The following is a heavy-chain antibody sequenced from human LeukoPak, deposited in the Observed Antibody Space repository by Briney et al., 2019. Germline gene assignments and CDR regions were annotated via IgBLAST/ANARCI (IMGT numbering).Heavy chain of an antibody. CDR2: ISWNSGSI. D-gene: IGHD1-26*01. J-gene: IGHJ3*02. CDR1: GFTFDDYA. Sequence: SLRLSCAASGFTFDDYAMHWVRQAPGKGLEWVSGISWNSGSIGYADSVKGRFTISRDNAKNSLYLQMNSLRAEDTALYYCARGLEGSYKPHRDAFDIWGQGTMVTVSS. V-gene: IGHV3-9*01. CDR3: ARGLEGSYKPHRDAFDI.